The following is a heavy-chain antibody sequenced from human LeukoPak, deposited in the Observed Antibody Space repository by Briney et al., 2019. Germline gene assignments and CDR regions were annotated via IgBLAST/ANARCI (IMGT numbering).Heavy chain of an antibody. V-gene: IGHV3-30*02. CDR2: IRYDGSNK. Sequence: GGSLRLSCAASGFTFSSYGMHWVRQAPGKGLEWVAFIRYDGSNKYYADSVKGRFTISRDNSKNTLYLQMNSLRAEDTAGYYCAKAGPTSLGRYFDYWGQGTLVTVSS. CDR3: AKAGPTSLGRYFDY. J-gene: IGHJ4*02. D-gene: IGHD1-26*01. CDR1: GFTFSSYG.